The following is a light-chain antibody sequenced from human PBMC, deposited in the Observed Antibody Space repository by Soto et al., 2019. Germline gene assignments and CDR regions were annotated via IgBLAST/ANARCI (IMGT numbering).Light chain of an antibody. CDR3: SSHAGYNNFYV. J-gene: IGLJ1*01. CDR2: EVN. Sequence: QSALTQPPSASGSPGQSVTISCTGTSSDVGYYNYVSWYQHHPGKAPKLMIYEVNKRPSGVPDRVSGSKSGNTASLTVSGLQAEDEADYYCSSHAGYNNFYVFGTGTKVTVL. V-gene: IGLV2-8*01. CDR1: SSDVGYYNY.